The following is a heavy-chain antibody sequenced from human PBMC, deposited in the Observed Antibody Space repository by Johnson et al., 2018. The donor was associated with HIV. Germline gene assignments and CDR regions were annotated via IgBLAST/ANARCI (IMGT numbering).Heavy chain of an antibody. CDR1: GFSFSNYA. V-gene: IGHV3-30*18. Sequence: VQLVESGGGEVQPGRSLRLSCAASGFSFSNYAMDWVRQAPGKGLEWVAFVSSDGNNKNYADSVKGRFTISRDNSKNTVYLQMNSLRPEDTAIYYCAKDLGANKDDEWATDYYDWSRAYPVPDPRAVVGAFDVWGQGTMVTVSS. J-gene: IGHJ3*01. CDR2: VSSDGNNK. D-gene: IGHD3-16*01. CDR3: AKDLGANKDDEWATDYYDWSRAYPVPDPRAVVGAFDV.